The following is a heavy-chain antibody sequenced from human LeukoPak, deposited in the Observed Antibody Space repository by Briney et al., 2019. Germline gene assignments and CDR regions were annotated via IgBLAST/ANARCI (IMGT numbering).Heavy chain of an antibody. D-gene: IGHD2-15*01. CDR2: INHSGST. Sequence: SETLSLTCAVYGGSFSGYYWSWIRQPPGKGLEWIGEINHSGSTNYNPSLKSRVTISVDTSKNQFSLKLSSVTAADTAVYYCARRVGAPTRMAFDIWGQGTLVTVSS. CDR1: GGSFSGYY. V-gene: IGHV4-34*01. CDR3: ARRVGAPTRMAFDI. J-gene: IGHJ4*03.